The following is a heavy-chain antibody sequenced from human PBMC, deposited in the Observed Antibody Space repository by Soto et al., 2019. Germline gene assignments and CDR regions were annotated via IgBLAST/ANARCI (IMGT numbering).Heavy chain of an antibody. CDR1: GGSFSGYY. CDR2: INHSGST. CDR3: ARVGIAAAGPHYYYYYGMDV. D-gene: IGHD6-13*01. J-gene: IGHJ6*02. V-gene: IGHV4-34*01. Sequence: SETLSLTCAVSGGSFSGYYWSWIRQPPGKGLEWIGEINHSGSTNYNPSLKSRVTISVDTSKNQFSLKLSSVTAADTAVYYCARVGIAAAGPHYYYYYGMDVWGQGTTVTVSS.